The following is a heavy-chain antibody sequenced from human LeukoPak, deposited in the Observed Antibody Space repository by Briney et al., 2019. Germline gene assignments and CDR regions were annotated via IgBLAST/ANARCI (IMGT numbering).Heavy chain of an antibody. Sequence: SETLSLTCTVSGGSISSYYWSWIRQPPGKGLEWIGYIYYSGSTNYNPPLKSRVTISVDTSKNQFSLKLSSVTAADTAVYYCARRGIVGAYDAFDIWGQGTMVTVSS. V-gene: IGHV4-59*01. CDR3: ARRGIVGAYDAFDI. CDR1: GGSISSYY. D-gene: IGHD1-26*01. J-gene: IGHJ3*02. CDR2: IYYSGST.